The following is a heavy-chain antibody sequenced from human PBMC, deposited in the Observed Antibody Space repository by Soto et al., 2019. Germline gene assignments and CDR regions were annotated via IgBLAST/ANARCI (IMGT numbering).Heavy chain of an antibody. CDR3: ARDYCSGGSCYSLWFDP. J-gene: IGHJ5*02. CDR1: GYTFTRYY. D-gene: IGHD2-15*01. CDR2: INPSGGST. V-gene: IGHV1-46*01. Sequence: ASVKVSCKASGYTFTRYYMHWVRQAPGQGLEWMGIINPSGGSTSYAQKFQGRVTMTRDTSTSTVYMELSSLRSEDTAVYYCARDYCSGGSCYSLWFDPWGQGTLVTVSS.